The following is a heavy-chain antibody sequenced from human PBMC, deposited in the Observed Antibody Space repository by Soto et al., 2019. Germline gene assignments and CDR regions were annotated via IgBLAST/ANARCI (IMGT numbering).Heavy chain of an antibody. CDR3: AKDPSPQTNPAVTPGWFDP. CDR1: GGSIREGGYY. V-gene: IGHV4-31*03. J-gene: IGHJ5*02. D-gene: IGHD6-25*01. Sequence: SETLSLTCSVSGGSIREGGYYWAWIRQRPGKGLEWMGFIYFTGKTNYNPSFESRLSMSVDMSRSQLSLRLTSVTAEDTAVYFCAKDPSPQTNPAVTPGWFDPWGPGILVTVSS. CDR2: IYFTGKT.